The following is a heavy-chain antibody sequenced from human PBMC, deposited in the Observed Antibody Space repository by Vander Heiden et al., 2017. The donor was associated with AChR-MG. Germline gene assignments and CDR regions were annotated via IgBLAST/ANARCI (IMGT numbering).Heavy chain of an antibody. CDR1: EFTFSSYS. J-gene: IGHJ4*02. CDR3: ARDLEDSSGWYRPYFDY. D-gene: IGHD6-19*01. V-gene: IGHV3-48*01. CDR2: ISSSSSTI. Sequence: EVQLVDSGGGLVQPGGPLRASCEASEFTFSSYSMNWVRRAPGKGLEWVSYISSSSSTIYYADSVKGRFTISRDNAKNSLYLQMNSLRAEDTAVYYCARDLEDSSGWYRPYFDYWGQGTLVTVSS.